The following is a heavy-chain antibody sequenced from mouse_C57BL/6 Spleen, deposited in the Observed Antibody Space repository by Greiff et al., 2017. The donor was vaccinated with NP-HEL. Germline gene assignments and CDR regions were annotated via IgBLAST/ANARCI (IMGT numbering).Heavy chain of an antibody. V-gene: IGHV1-42*01. Sequence: VQLQQSGPELVKPGASVKISCKASGYSFTGYYMNWVKQSPEKSLEWIGEINPSTGGTTYNQKFKAKATLTVDKSSSTAYMQLKSLTSEDSAVYDCARGYDYAMDYWGQGTSVTVSS. CDR1: GYSFTGYY. J-gene: IGHJ4*01. D-gene: IGHD2-4*01. CDR3: ARGYDYAMDY. CDR2: INPSTGGT.